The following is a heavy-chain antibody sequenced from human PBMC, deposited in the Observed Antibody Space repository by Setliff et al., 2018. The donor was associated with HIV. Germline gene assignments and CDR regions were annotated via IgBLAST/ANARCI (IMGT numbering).Heavy chain of an antibody. D-gene: IGHD6-13*01. V-gene: IGHV1-3*01. CDR1: GYSFTSYA. CDR3: ARWLRKDPGYSSSWPLGY. CDR2: NNADSGDT. J-gene: IGHJ4*02. Sequence: ASVKVSCKASGYSFTSYAMHWVRQAPGQRLEWMGWNNADSGDTKYSQKFQGRVTITRDASPSTAYMELSSLRSEDTAVYYCARWLRKDPGYSSSWPLGYWGQGTLVTVSS.